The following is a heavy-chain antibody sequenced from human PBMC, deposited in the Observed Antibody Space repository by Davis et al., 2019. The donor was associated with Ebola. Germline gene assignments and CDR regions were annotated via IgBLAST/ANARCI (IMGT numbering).Heavy chain of an antibody. V-gene: IGHV4-34*01. J-gene: IGHJ6*04. CDR2: INHSGST. Sequence: SETLSLTCAVYGGSFSGYYWSWIRQPPGKGLEWIGEINHSGSTNYNPSLKSRVTISVDTSKNQFSLKLSSVTAADTAVYYCASSGRLLWFGELLYSTPGAPYYYGMDVWSKGTTVTVSS. CDR1: GGSFSGYY. CDR3: ASSGRLLWFGELLYSTPGAPYYYGMDV. D-gene: IGHD3-10*01.